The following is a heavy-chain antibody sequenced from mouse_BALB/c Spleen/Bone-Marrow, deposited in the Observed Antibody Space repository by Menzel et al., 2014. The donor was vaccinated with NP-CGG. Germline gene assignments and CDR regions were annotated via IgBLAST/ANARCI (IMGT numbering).Heavy chain of an antibody. Sequence: EVQLQQSGPELVKPWASVKISCKASGYSFTGYFMNWVMQSHGKSLEWIGRINPYNGDTFYNQRFKGKATLTVDKSSSTAHMELRSLASEDSAVYYCARPGDYDGFAYWGQGTLVTVSA. CDR1: GYSFTGYF. CDR3: ARPGDYDGFAY. J-gene: IGHJ3*01. V-gene: IGHV1-20*02. CDR2: INPYNGDT. D-gene: IGHD2-4*01.